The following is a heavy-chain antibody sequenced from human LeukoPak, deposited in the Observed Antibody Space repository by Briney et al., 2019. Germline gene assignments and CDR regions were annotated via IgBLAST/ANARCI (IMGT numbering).Heavy chain of an antibody. CDR2: ISGRSDNT. CDR1: GFIFSNYA. D-gene: IGHD6-19*01. V-gene: IGHV3-23*01. Sequence: GASLRLSCAASGFIFSNYAMYWVRQAPGKGLEWVSAISGRSDNTYYADSVKGRFTLSRDSSKNTLYLQMNSLRADDTAVYYCAREVAGEIDYWGQGTLVTVSS. CDR3: AREVAGEIDY. J-gene: IGHJ4*02.